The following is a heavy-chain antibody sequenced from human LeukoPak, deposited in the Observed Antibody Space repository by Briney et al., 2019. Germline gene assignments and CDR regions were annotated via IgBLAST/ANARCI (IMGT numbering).Heavy chain of an antibody. J-gene: IGHJ5*02. CDR2: INHSGST. V-gene: IGHV4-34*01. CDR3: ARDPYCSGGSCYSWFDP. D-gene: IGHD2-15*01. Sequence: SETLSLTCTVSGGSISSYYWSWIRQPPGKGLEWIGEINHSGSTNYNPSLKSRVTISVDTSKNQFSLKLSSVTAADTAVYYCARDPYCSGGSCYSWFDPWGQGTLVTVSS. CDR1: GGSISSYY.